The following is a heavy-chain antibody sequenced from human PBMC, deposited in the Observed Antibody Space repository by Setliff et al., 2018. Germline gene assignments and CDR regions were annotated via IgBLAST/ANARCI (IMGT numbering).Heavy chain of an antibody. V-gene: IGHV3-21*01. J-gene: IGHJ3*02. CDR1: GFPFSIYS. CDR3: ARSAANGGHDPFDI. D-gene: IGHD6-25*01. CDR2: ISDSSFHI. Sequence: ETLRLSCAASGFPFSIYSMHWVRQAPGKGLEWVSSISDSSFHIYYRDSVKGRFTISRDNARNSLYLQMNSLRADDTAVYYCARSAANGGHDPFDIWGQGTMVTVSS.